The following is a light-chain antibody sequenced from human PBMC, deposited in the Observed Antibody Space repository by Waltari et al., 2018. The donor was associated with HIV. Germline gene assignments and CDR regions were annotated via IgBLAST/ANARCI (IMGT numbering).Light chain of an antibody. J-gene: IGKJ5*01. CDR3: QQYHDWPPFT. CDR1: QRVSST. CDR2: RAS. V-gene: IGKV3-15*01. Sequence: EIVMTQSPATLSVSPGERATLACRASQRVSSTFAWYQQKPGQAPRLLIYRASTRANGIPARFSGSGSGTEFTLTISSLQSEDFAVSYCQQYHDWPPFTFGQGTRLEIK.